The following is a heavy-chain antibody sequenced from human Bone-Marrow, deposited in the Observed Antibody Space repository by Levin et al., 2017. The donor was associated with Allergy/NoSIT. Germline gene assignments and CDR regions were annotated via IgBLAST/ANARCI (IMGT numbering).Heavy chain of an antibody. CDR2: INPNSGGT. Sequence: GESLKISCKASGYTFTGYYMHWVRQAPGQGLEWMGRINPNSGGTNYAQKFQGRVTMTRDTSISTAYMELSRLRSDDTAVYYCARDLDPPAGTGAFDIWGQGTMVTVSS. J-gene: IGHJ3*02. D-gene: IGHD3-10*01. CDR3: ARDLDPPAGTGAFDI. CDR1: GYTFTGYY. V-gene: IGHV1-2*06.